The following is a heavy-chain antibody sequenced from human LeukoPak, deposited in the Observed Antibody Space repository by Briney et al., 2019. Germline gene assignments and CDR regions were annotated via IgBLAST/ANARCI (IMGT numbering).Heavy chain of an antibody. J-gene: IGHJ6*03. CDR2: ISSSGSTI. Sequence: GGSLRLSCAPSGFTFSDYYMSWIRQAPGKGLEWVSYISSSGSTIYYADSVKGRFTISRDNAKNSLYLQMNSLRAEDTAVYYCARLYYDFWSGYHLDYYYYMGVWGKGTTVTVSS. V-gene: IGHV3-11*04. D-gene: IGHD3-3*01. CDR3: ARLYYDFWSGYHLDYYYYMGV. CDR1: GFTFSDYY.